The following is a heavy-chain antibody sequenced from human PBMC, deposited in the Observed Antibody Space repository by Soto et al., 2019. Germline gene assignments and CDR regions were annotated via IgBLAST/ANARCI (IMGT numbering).Heavy chain of an antibody. Sequence: QLQLQESGPGLVKPSETLSLTCTVSGGSISSSRYYWGWIRQPPGKGLEWIGSIYYSGSTYYNPSLNSRVTISLDTYNNQFSLQLSSVTAAYRALYYFARTISTALYYFDYWGQGTLVTVSS. CDR3: ARTISTALYYFDY. J-gene: IGHJ4*02. D-gene: IGHD1-26*01. CDR1: GGSISSSRYY. V-gene: IGHV4-39*01. CDR2: IYYSGST.